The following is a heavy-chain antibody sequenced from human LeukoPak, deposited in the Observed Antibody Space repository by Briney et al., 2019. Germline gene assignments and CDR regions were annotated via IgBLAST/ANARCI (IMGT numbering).Heavy chain of an antibody. CDR3: AKDRSHYYYYMDV. V-gene: IGHV3-23*01. CDR1: GFTFSSYA. J-gene: IGHJ6*03. Sequence: SGGSLRLSCAASGFTFSSYAMSWVRQAPGKGLEWVSAISGSGGSTYYADSVKGRFTISRDNSKNTLYLQMNSLRAEDTALYYCAKDRSHYYYYMDVWGKGTTVTISS. D-gene: IGHD2-15*01. CDR2: ISGSGGST.